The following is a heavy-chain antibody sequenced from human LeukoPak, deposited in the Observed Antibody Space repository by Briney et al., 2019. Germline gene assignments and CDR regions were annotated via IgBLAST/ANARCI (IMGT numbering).Heavy chain of an antibody. CDR2: ITPIFGTA. D-gene: IGHD1-26*01. V-gene: IGHV1-69*05. CDR1: GGTFSSYA. Sequence: SVKVSCKASGGTFSSYAISWVRQAPGQGLEWMGGITPIFGTANYAQKFQGRVAITTDESTSTAYMELSSLRSEDTAVYYCARDESGGGATTNDYWGQGTLVTVSS. CDR3: ARDESGGGATTNDY. J-gene: IGHJ4*02.